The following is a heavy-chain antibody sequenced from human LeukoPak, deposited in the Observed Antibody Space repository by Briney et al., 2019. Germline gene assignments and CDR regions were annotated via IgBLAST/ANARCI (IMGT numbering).Heavy chain of an antibody. CDR1: GFTFSNYW. CDR3: ARGQTWIQLWP. J-gene: IGHJ5*02. V-gene: IGHV3-7*04. D-gene: IGHD5-18*01. Sequence: GGSLRLSCAASGFTFSNYWMTWVRQAPGKGLEWVANIKQDGSEKYYVDSVKGRFNISRDNAKNSLYLQMNSLRDEDTAVYYCARGQTWIQLWPRGQGTLATVSS. CDR2: IKQDGSEK.